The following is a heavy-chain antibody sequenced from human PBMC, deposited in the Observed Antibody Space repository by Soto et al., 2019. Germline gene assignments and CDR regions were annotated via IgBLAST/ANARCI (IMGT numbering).Heavy chain of an antibody. CDR2: IGRRSTYI. CDR1: GFTFEDYS. D-gene: IGHD1-20*01. Sequence: TWGPRRISCAASGFTFEDYSMNWVRKATGKRLESVSYIGRRSTYIEYEDSGKGRFTISRDDAKESLYLQMNSLRDEDTAVYYCARDHNCSFYY. J-gene: IGHJ6*01. V-gene: IGHV3-48*02. CDR3: ARDHNCSFYY.